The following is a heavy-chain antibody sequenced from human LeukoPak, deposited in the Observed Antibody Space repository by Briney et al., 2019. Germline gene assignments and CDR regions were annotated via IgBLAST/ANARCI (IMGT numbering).Heavy chain of an antibody. CDR2: IYYSGST. V-gene: IGHV4-39*07. Sequence: SETLSLTCTVSGGSISSSSYYWGWIRQPPGKGLEWIGGIYYSGSTYYNPSLRSRVTISVDTSKNQFSLKLSSVTAADTAVYYCARGPAVRGYSPEGYFDYWGQGTLVTVSS. CDR3: ARGPAVRGYSPEGYFDY. D-gene: IGHD5-18*01. CDR1: GGSISSSSYY. J-gene: IGHJ4*02.